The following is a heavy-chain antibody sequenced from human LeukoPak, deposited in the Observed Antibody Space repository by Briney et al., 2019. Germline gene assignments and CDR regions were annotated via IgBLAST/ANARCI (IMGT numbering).Heavy chain of an antibody. D-gene: IGHD3-16*01. J-gene: IGHJ4*02. CDR2: IYHSGST. CDR3: ARGGEGGSQDFDY. Sequence: SETLSLTCTVSGGSISSRGYSWSWIRQPPGKGLEWIGYIYHSGSTYYNPSLKSRVTMSVDRSKNHFSLKLSSVTAADTAVYYCARGGEGGSQDFDYWGQGTLVTVSS. V-gene: IGHV4-30-2*01. CDR1: GGSISSRGYS.